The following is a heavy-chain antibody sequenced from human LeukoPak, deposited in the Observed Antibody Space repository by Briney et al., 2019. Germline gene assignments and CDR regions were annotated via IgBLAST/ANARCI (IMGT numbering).Heavy chain of an antibody. Sequence: GGSLRLFCAASGFTFSSYAMHWVRQAPGKGLEWVAVISYDGSNKYYADSVKGRFTISRDDSKNTLYLQMNSLRAEDTAVYYCARDFYDFWSGYYGGGYYYYGMDVWGQGTTVTVSS. D-gene: IGHD3-3*01. V-gene: IGHV3-30-3*01. CDR3: ARDFYDFWSGYYGGGYYYYGMDV. J-gene: IGHJ6*02. CDR2: ISYDGSNK. CDR1: GFTFSSYA.